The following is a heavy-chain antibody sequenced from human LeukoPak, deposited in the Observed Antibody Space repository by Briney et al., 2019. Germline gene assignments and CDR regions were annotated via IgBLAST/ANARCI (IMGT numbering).Heavy chain of an antibody. CDR2: ISSDGQNN. D-gene: IGHD1-26*01. Sequence: GGSLRLSCAASGFTFSTYSMNWVRQTPGQGLEWVAVISSDGQNNHYADSEKGRFTISRDNSKNTLYLQVNSLRTEDRAVYYCATAKSGSYRAPLDYWGQGTLVTVSS. J-gene: IGHJ4*02. V-gene: IGHV3-30*04. CDR3: ATAKSGSYRAPLDY. CDR1: GFTFSTYS.